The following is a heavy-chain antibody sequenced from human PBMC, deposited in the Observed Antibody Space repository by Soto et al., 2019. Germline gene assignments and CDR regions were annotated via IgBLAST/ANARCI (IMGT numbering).Heavy chain of an antibody. CDR2: IILPFGTA. J-gene: IGHJ4*02. V-gene: IGHV1-69*13. CDR3: ARGPDSARYFDY. D-gene: IGHD2-15*01. CDR1: GGTFSNYA. Sequence: GASVKVSCKASGGTFSNYAVNWVRQAPGQGLEWMGGIILPFGTANYAQKFQGRVTITADESLTTAYMELSGLRSEDTAVYYFARGPDSARYFDYLGQGTLVTVSS.